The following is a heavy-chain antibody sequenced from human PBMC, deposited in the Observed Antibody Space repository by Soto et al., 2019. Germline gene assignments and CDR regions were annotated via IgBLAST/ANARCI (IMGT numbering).Heavy chain of an antibody. CDR1: GFTFSNYG. J-gene: IGHJ4*02. Sequence: QPGGSLRLSCAASGFTFSNYGIHWVRQAPGKGLEWVAVISYDGSSKYYADSVKGRLTISRDNSKNTVSLQMNSLSVEDTAVYYCAKDRQLVPGYWGQGTLVTVSS. D-gene: IGHD6-6*01. CDR3: AKDRQLVPGY. V-gene: IGHV3-30*18. CDR2: ISYDGSSK.